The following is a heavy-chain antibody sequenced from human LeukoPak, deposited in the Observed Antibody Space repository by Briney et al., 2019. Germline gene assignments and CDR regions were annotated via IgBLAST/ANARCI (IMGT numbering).Heavy chain of an antibody. Sequence: GESLKISCKGSGYSFTNYWIGWVRQMPGKGLEWMGMINPGDTNIAYSPSFQGQVTISADRSISPAYLQWSSLNASDTAMYYCARPRRAERDEDFWGQGTLVTVSS. D-gene: IGHD1-1*01. CDR1: GYSFTNYW. CDR2: INPGDTNI. J-gene: IGHJ4*02. CDR3: ARPRRAERDEDF. V-gene: IGHV5-51*01.